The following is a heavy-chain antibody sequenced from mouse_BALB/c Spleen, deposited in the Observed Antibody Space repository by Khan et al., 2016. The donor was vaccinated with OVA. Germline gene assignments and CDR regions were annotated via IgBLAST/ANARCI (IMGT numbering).Heavy chain of an antibody. V-gene: IGHV1S135*01. CDR3: ARSSDGSDPLAD. J-gene: IGHJ3*01. D-gene: IGHD2-2*01. CDR1: GYAFTTYN. CDR2: IDPYNGVT. Sequence: VQLQQSGPELVRPGASVKVSCKASGYAFTTYNMYWVKQSHGKSLEWIGYIDPYNGVTNYNQNFKDKATLTVDKSSSAAYMHLDSLTSEDSAAYFGARSSDGSDPLADWGRGTLVTVAA.